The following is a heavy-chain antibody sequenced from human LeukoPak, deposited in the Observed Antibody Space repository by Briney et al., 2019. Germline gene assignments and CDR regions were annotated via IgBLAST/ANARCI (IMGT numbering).Heavy chain of an antibody. CDR2: IYPGDSDT. D-gene: IGHD3-22*01. CDR1: GYSFTSYW. V-gene: IGHV5-51*01. CDR3: ARLGYYYDSSGPENWFDP. J-gene: IGHJ5*02. Sequence: GESLQISCKGSGYSFTSYWIGWVRQMPGKGLEWMGIIYPGDSDTRYSPSFQGQVTISADKSISTAYLQWSSLKASDTAMYYCARLGYYYDSSGPENWFDPWGQGTLVTVSS.